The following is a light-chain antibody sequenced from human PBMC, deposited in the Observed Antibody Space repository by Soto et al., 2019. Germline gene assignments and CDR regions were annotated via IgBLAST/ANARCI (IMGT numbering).Light chain of an antibody. CDR3: QTWGTGPWV. CDR1: SGHITYA. Sequence: QPVLTQSPSASASLGASVKLTCTLSSGHITYAMAWHQQQPEKGPRYLMKLNSDGSHSKGAGIPARFSGSSSGAERSLTLSSRQSDDEADYYCQTWGTGPWVFGGGTKLTVL. V-gene: IGLV4-69*01. CDR2: LNSDGSH. J-gene: IGLJ3*02.